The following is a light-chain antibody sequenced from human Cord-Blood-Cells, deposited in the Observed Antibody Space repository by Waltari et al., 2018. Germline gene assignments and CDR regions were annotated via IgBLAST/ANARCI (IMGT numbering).Light chain of an antibody. Sequence: EIVLTQSPCTLSLSPGERATLSCRASQSVSSSYLAWYQQKPGQAPRLLSYGASSRATGIPDRFSGSGSGTDFTLTISRLGPEDFAVYYCQQYGSSPFTFGPGTKVDIK. J-gene: IGKJ3*01. V-gene: IGKV3-20*01. CDR1: QSVSSSY. CDR2: GAS. CDR3: QQYGSSPFT.